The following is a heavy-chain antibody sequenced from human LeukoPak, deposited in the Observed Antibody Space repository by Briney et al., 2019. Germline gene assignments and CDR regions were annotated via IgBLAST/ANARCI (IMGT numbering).Heavy chain of an antibody. CDR3: ARGGNYYDSKTDAFDI. J-gene: IGHJ3*02. Sequence: SETLSLTCTVSGGSISSGGYYWSWLRQHPGKGLEWIGYIYYSGSTYYNPSLKSRVTISVDTSKNQFSLKLSSVTAADTAVYYCARGGNYYDSKTDAFDIWGQGTMVTVSS. V-gene: IGHV4-31*03. D-gene: IGHD3-22*01. CDR1: GGSISSGGYY. CDR2: IYYSGST.